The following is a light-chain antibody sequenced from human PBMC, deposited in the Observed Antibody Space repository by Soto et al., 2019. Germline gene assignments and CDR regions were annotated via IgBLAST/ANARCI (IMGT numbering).Light chain of an antibody. CDR3: PQSSSSPPP. V-gene: IGKV3-20*01. J-gene: IGKJ4*01. CDR2: GAS. Sequence: ERVTISWVASQKVRSSHLAWYQQKPGQAPRLLIHGASSRATGIPDRFSGSGSGTDFTPTVSTLQPEHFAVHYCPQSSSSPPPFGAGTKVDIK. CDR1: QKVRSSH.